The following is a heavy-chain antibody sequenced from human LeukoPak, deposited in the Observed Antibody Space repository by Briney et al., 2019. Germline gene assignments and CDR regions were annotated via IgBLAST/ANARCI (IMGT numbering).Heavy chain of an antibody. D-gene: IGHD6-13*01. CDR2: INHSGST. CDR1: GGSFSGYY. Sequence: SETLSLTCAVYGGSFSGYYWSWIRQPPGKGLEWIGEINHSGSTNYNPSLKCRVTISVDTSKNQFSLKLSSVTAADTAVYYCARVTGYMTEDFFDYWGQGTLVTVSS. CDR3: ARVTGYMTEDFFDY. V-gene: IGHV4-34*01. J-gene: IGHJ4*02.